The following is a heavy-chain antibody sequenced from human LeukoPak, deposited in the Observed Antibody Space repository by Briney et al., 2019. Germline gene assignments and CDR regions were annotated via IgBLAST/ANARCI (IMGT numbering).Heavy chain of an antibody. CDR2: IYPGDSDT. CDR3: ARQYSRDGYPADY. V-gene: IGHV5-51*01. J-gene: IGHJ4*02. Sequence: GESLKISCKGSGYSFTSYWIGWVRQMPGKGLKWMGIIYPGDSDTRYSPSFQGQVTISADKSISTAYLQWSSLKASDTAMYYCARQYSRDGYPADYWGQGTLVTVSS. D-gene: IGHD3-22*01. CDR1: GYSFTSYW.